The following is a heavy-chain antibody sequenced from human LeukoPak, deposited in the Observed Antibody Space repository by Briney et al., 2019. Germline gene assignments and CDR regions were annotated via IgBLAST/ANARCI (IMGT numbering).Heavy chain of an antibody. CDR3: AASITMFDY. CDR1: GFTFSSYW. J-gene: IGHJ4*02. Sequence: GGSLRLSCAASGFTFSSYWMSWVRQAPGKGLEWVANIKEDGTVKYYVESVKGRFTISRDNAKNSLYLQMNSLRAEDTAVYYCAASITMFDYWGQGTLVTVSS. V-gene: IGHV3-7*02. CDR2: IKEDGTVK. D-gene: IGHD3-10*01.